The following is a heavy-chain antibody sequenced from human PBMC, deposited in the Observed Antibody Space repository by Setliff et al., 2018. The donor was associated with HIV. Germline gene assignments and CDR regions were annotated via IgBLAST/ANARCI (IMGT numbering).Heavy chain of an antibody. CDR2: IKSKVHGETT. J-gene: IGHJ4*02. CDR1: GFTFRDEW. CDR3: TTDSWQ. V-gene: IGHV3-15*01. D-gene: IGHD5-12*01. Sequence: PGGSLRLSCAASGFTFRDEWMSWARQAPGKGLEWVGRIKSKVHGETTDYAAPVKGRFSVSRDDSKNTVYLQMNSLKTEDTAVYFCTTDSWQWGQGTLVTV.